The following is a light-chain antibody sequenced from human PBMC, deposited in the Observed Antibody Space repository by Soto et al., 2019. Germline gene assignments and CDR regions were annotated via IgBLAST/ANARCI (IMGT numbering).Light chain of an antibody. CDR2: GNS. CDR1: SSNIGAGYD. Sequence: QSVLTQPPSVSGAPGQRVTISCTGSSSNIGAGYDVHWYQQLPGTAPKLLIYGNSKRPSGVPDRFSGSKSGTSASLAITGLQAEDEADYYCQSYDSSLSEVFGGGTKVTVL. CDR3: QSYDSSLSEV. J-gene: IGLJ2*01. V-gene: IGLV1-40*01.